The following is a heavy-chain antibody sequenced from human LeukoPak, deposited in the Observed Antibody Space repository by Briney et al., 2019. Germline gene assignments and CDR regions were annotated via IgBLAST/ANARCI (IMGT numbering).Heavy chain of an antibody. CDR2: IYYSGST. V-gene: IGHV4-31*03. D-gene: IGHD3-16*01. J-gene: IGHJ4*02. CDR3: ARAGGFFSPFGY. CDR1: GGSISSGGYY. Sequence: SETLSLTRTVSGGSISSGGYYWSWIRQHPGKGLEWIGYIYYSGSTYYNPSLKSRVTISVDTSKNQFSLKLSSVTAADTAVYYCARAGGFFSPFGYWGQGTLVTVSS.